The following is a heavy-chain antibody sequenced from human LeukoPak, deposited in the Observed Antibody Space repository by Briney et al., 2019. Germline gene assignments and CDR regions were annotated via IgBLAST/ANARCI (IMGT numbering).Heavy chain of an antibody. D-gene: IGHD6-19*01. J-gene: IGHJ5*02. CDR2: IYYSWST. CDR3: ARDGSGWSGWCDP. Sequence: SETLSLTGTVSGGSINSSYWSWIGQSPGKGLEWIGYIYYSWSTNYTPSLKSRVTISVDTSKNQFPLKLHSVTAADTAVYYCARDGSGWSGWCDPWGKGTLVTVS. CDR1: GGSINSSY. V-gene: IGHV4-59*01.